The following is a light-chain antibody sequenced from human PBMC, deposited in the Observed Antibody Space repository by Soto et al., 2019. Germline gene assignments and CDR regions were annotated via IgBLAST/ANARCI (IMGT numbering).Light chain of an antibody. V-gene: IGLV3-9*01. CDR1: NIGSKN. J-gene: IGLJ2*01. Sequence: SYELTQPLSVSVALGQTARSTWGGSNIGSKNVHWYQQKPGQAPVLVIYRDSNRPTGIPERFTGSNSGNTATLTISRVQAGDEADYYCQVWDSSLVVFGGGTKVTVL. CDR3: QVWDSSLVV. CDR2: RDS.